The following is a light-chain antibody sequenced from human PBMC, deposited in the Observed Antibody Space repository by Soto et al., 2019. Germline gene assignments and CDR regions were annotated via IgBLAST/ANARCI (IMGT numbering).Light chain of an antibody. CDR2: DVY. CDR3: SSYMSSSSYV. CDR1: SSDVGSYNH. J-gene: IGLJ1*01. Sequence: QSALTQPPSVSGSPGQSVTISCTGTSSDVGSYNHVSWYQHPPGTAPKLMIYDVYKRPSGVPDRFSGSKSGNTAALTISGLQADDEADYYCSSYMSSSSYVFGTGTKVTVL. V-gene: IGLV2-18*02.